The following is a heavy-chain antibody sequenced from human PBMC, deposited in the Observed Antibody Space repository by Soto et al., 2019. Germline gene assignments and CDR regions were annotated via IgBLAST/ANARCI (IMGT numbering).Heavy chain of an antibody. CDR1: GGSISNYY. CDR2: IYYSGST. J-gene: IGHJ4*02. Sequence: PSETLSLTCAVSGGSISNYYWSWIRQPPGKGLEWIGYIYYSGSTNYNPSLKSRVTISVDTSKNQFSLKLSSVTVADTAVYYCARHVVPAANYFAYWGQGTLVTVSS. D-gene: IGHD2-2*01. CDR3: ARHVVPAANYFAY. V-gene: IGHV4-59*08.